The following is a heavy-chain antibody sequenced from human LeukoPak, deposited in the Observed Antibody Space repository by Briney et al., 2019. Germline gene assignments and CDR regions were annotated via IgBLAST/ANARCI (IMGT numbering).Heavy chain of an antibody. CDR2: IYYSGST. J-gene: IGHJ4*02. CDR3: ARERTPSYFDY. CDR1: GGSISSYY. Sequence: SEILSLTCTVSGGSISSYYWSWIRQPPGKGLEWIGYIYYSGSTNYNPSLKSRVTISVDTSKNQFSLKLSSVTAADTAVYHCARERTPSYFDYWGQGTLVTVSS. V-gene: IGHV4-59*01.